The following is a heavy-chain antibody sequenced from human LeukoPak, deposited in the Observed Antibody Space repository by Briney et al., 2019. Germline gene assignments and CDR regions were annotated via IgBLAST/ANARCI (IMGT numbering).Heavy chain of an antibody. J-gene: IGHJ4*02. V-gene: IGHV1-18*01. CDR1: GGTFSSYA. CDR2: ISAYNGNT. D-gene: IGHD3-22*01. Sequence: GSSVKVSCKASGGTFSSYAISWVRQAPGQGLEWVGWISAYNGNTNYAQKLQGRVTMTTDTSTSTAYMELRSLRSDDTAVYYCARDNKRPPYYYDSSGYRPFDYWGQGTLVTVSS. CDR3: ARDNKRPPYYYDSSGYRPFDY.